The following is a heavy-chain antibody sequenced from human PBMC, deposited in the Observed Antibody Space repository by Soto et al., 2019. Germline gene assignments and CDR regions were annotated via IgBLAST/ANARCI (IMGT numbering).Heavy chain of an antibody. Sequence: QVQLQQWGAGLLKPSETLSLTCAVYGGSFSGYYWSWIRQPPGKGLEWIGEINHSGSTNYNPSLKSRVTISVDTSKNQFSLKLSSVTAPDTAVYYCARGISWYYYNIGTKFDYWGQGTLVTVSS. CDR1: GGSFSGYY. D-gene: IGHD6-13*01. CDR3: ARGISWYYYNIGTKFDY. V-gene: IGHV4-34*01. J-gene: IGHJ4*02. CDR2: INHSGST.